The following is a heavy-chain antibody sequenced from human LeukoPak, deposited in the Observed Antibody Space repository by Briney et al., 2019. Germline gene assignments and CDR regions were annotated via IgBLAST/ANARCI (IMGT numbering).Heavy chain of an antibody. J-gene: IGHJ4*02. D-gene: IGHD1-26*01. CDR2: VSGSGEST. CDR1: GFTLSSYD. Sequence: GGSLRLSCGASGFTLSSYDMSWVRQAPGKGLEWVSSVSGSGESTYYADSVKGRFTISRDNSKNRLYLQMNSLQAEDTAVYYCAKDSVRKSIVGPTTRGVNDYWGQGTLVTVSS. V-gene: IGHV3-23*01. CDR3: AKDSVRKSIVGPTTRGVNDY.